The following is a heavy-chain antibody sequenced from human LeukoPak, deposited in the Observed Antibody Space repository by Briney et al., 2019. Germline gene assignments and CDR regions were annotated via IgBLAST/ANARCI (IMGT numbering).Heavy chain of an antibody. V-gene: IGHV4-34*01. D-gene: IGHD3-22*01. J-gene: IGHJ4*02. CDR2: INHSGST. CDR1: GGSFSGYY. CDR3: ARGRPRDYYDSSGYSYYFDY. Sequence: SETLSLTCAVYGGSFSGYYWSWIRQPPGKGLEWIGEINHSGSTNYNPSLKSRVTMSVDTSKNQFSLKLSSVTAADTAVYYCARGRPRDYYDSSGYSYYFDYWGQGTLVTVPS.